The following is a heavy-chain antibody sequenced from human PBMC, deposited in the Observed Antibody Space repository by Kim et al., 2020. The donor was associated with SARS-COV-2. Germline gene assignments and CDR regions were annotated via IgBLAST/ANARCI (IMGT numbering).Heavy chain of an antibody. CDR2: ISYDGSNK. Sequence: GGSLRLSCAASGFTFSSYAMHWVRQAPGKGLEWVAVISYDGSNKYYADSVKGRFTISRDNSKNTLYLQMNSLRAEDTAVYYCARDRWVSEQERDAFDIWGQGTMVTVSS. CDR1: GFTFSSYA. J-gene: IGHJ3*02. V-gene: IGHV3-30*04. CDR3: ARDRWVSEQERDAFDI. D-gene: IGHD1-1*01.